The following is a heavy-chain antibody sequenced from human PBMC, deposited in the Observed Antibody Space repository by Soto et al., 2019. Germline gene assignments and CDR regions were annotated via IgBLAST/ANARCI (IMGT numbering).Heavy chain of an antibody. CDR3: ARGAMYGSGSFSVFDY. D-gene: IGHD3-10*01. Sequence: PSQTLSLTCAISGDSVSSNSAAWNWIRQSPSRGLEWLGRTYYKSRWFDDFAISVKSRITTNPDTSKNQVSLHLNSVTPEDTAVYYCARGAMYGSGSFSVFDYWRQGILVPASS. J-gene: IGHJ4*02. V-gene: IGHV6-1*01. CDR2: TYYKSRWFD. CDR1: GDSVSSNSAA.